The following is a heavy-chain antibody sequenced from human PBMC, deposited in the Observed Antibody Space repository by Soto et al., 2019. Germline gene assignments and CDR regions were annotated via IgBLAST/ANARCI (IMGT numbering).Heavy chain of an antibody. CDR1: GFAVSSFW. J-gene: IGHJ6*02. CDR2: INGSGGNT. CDR3: AKDQNIQLWPRYYYYGMDV. D-gene: IGHD5-18*01. V-gene: IGHV3-23*01. Sequence: PGGSLRLSCAASGFAVSSFWMSWVRQAPGKGLEWVSNINGSGGNTYYVDSVKGRFTISRDNSKNTFYLQMNSLRAEDTAVYFCAKDQNIQLWPRYYYYGMDVWGQGTTVTVSS.